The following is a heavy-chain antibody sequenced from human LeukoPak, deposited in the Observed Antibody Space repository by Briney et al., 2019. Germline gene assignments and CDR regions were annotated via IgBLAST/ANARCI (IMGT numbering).Heavy chain of an antibody. CDR2: ISVGSSYI. CDR1: GFTFSSYG. CDR3: ASSTVDF. Sequence: GGSLRLACAASGFTFSSYGMSWVRQAPGKGLEWVSSISVGSSYIYYADSVKGRFTISRDNAKNSLYLQMNSLRAEDTAVYYCASSTVDFWGQGTLVSVSS. J-gene: IGHJ4*02. V-gene: IGHV3-21*01. D-gene: IGHD3-3*02.